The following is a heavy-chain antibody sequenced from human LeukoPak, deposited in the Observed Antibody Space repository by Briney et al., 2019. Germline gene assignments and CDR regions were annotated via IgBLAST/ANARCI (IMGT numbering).Heavy chain of an antibody. J-gene: IGHJ4*02. D-gene: IGHD6-13*01. CDR2: ISVSVGST. Sequence: GGSLRLSCAASGFTFNIYGMSWVRQAPGKGLEWVSGISVSVGSTYYVDSVKGRFTISRDNSKNTLYLQMNSLRAEDTAVYYCARGSKTAGTIYCFDYWGQGTLVTVSS. CDR1: GFTFNIYG. V-gene: IGHV3-23*01. CDR3: ARGSKTAGTIYCFDY.